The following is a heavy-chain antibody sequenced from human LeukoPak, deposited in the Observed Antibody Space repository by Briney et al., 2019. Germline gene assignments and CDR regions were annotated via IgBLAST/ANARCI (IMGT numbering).Heavy chain of an antibody. V-gene: IGHV3-74*01. CDR3: ARRVPSQVITDYFDY. CDR1: GFTFSSYW. CDR2: IKSDGSNI. Sequence: GGSLRLSCAASGFTFSSYWMHWARQPPGKVLVWVSRIKSDGSNIVYADSVKGRFTISRDNAKNTLFLQMNSLRAEDTAVYYCARRVPSQVITDYFDYWGQGTLVTVSS. J-gene: IGHJ4*02. D-gene: IGHD3-16*01.